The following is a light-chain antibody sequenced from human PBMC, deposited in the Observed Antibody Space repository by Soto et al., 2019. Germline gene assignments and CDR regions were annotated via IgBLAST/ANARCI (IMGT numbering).Light chain of an antibody. CDR3: QQFDSSVT. J-gene: IGKJ1*01. CDR2: GAS. Sequence: EVVLTQSPVSLSLSPGERATFSCRASQSVGSNFFAWYQQKPGQAPRLLIYGASTRATGIPDRFSGSGSGTDITLTSSRLEPEDFAVYYCQQFDSSVTFGQGTKVEIK. CDR1: QSVGSNF. V-gene: IGKV3-20*01.